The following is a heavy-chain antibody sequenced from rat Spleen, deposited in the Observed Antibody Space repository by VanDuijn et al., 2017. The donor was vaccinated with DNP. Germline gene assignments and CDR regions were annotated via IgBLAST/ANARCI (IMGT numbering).Heavy chain of an antibody. Sequence: EVQLVESGGDLVQPGRSLILSCVASGFTFNNYWMNWIRQVPGKGLEWVASITSNGGDTYYPDSMKGRFTISRDNAKNTLYLQMNSLRSEDMATYYCARWYSSGFCFDYWGQGVMVTVSS. D-gene: IGHD4-3*01. CDR3: ARWYSSGFCFDY. CDR1: GFTFNNYW. CDR2: ITSNGGDT. V-gene: IGHV5-31*01. J-gene: IGHJ2*01.